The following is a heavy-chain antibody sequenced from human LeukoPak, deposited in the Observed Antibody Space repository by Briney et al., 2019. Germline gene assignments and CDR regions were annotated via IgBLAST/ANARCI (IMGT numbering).Heavy chain of an antibody. CDR3: SRHSSKTSTLIQ. CDR1: GGSILGSTYY. V-gene: IGHV4-39*01. D-gene: IGHD2/OR15-2a*01. J-gene: IGHJ4*02. CDR2: IYYSGST. Sequence: PSETLTLTCTVSGGSILGSTYYWAWIRQPPGKGLEWIGSIYYSGSTYYNPSLKSRVTISVDTSKNQFSLKLSSVTAADTAVYYCSRHSSKTSTLIQWGQGTLVTVSS.